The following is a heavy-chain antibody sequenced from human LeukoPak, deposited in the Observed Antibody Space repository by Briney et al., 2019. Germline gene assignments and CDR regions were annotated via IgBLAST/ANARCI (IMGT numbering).Heavy chain of an antibody. CDR1: GFTFDDYA. Sequence: PGGSLRLSCAASGFTFDDYAMHWVRQAPGKGLEWVSGISWNSGSIGYADSVKGRFTISRDNAKNSLYLQMNSLRAEDTALYYFAKGPPEGFGELFNEYYFDYWGQGTLVTVSS. D-gene: IGHD3-10*01. CDR2: ISWNSGSI. J-gene: IGHJ4*02. CDR3: AKGPPEGFGELFNEYYFDY. V-gene: IGHV3-9*01.